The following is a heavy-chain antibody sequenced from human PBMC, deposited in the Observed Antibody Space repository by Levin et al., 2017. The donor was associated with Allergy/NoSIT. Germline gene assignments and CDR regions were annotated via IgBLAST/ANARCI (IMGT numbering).Heavy chain of an antibody. CDR3: ARVGATIRPPAPGDTLPLYYFDY. Sequence: ASVKVSCKASGYTFTSYYMHWVRQAPGQGLEWMGIINPSGGSTSYAQKFQGRVTMTRDTSTSTVYMELSSLRSEDTAVYYCARVGATIRPPAPGDTLPLYYFDYWGQGTLVTVSS. CDR2: INPSGGST. V-gene: IGHV1-46*01. CDR1: GYTFTSYY. J-gene: IGHJ4*02. D-gene: IGHD1-26*01.